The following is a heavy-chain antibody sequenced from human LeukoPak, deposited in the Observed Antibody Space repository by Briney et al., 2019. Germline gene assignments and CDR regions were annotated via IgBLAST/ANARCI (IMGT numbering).Heavy chain of an antibody. D-gene: IGHD3-9*01. J-gene: IGHJ6*02. Sequence: ASVKVSCKASGYTFTSYDINWVRQATGQGLEWMGWMNPNSGNTGYAQKFQGRVTMTRNTSISTAYMELSSLRSEDTAVYYCARGAKYYDILTGAPEDGMDVWGQGTTVTVSS. CDR2: MNPNSGNT. CDR3: ARGAKYYDILTGAPEDGMDV. V-gene: IGHV1-8*01. CDR1: GYTFTSYD.